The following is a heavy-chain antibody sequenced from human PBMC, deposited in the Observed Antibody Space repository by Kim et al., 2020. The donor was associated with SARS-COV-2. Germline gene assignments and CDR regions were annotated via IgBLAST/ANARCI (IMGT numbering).Heavy chain of an antibody. J-gene: IGHJ5*02. D-gene: IGHD6-19*01. Sequence: ASVKVSCKASGYTFTSYAMNWVRQAPGQGLEWMGWINTNTGNPTYAQGFTGRFVFSLDTSVSTAYLQISSLKAEDTAVYYCARDQLGGWQNNWFDPWGQGTLVTVSS. CDR2: INTNTGNP. CDR1: GYTFTSYA. V-gene: IGHV7-4-1*02. CDR3: ARDQLGGWQNNWFDP.